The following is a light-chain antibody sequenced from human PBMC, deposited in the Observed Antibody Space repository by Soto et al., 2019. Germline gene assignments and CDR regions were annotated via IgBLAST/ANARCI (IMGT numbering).Light chain of an antibody. CDR2: EVT. V-gene: IGLV2-23*02. Sequence: QSALTQPASVSGSPGQSITISCTGTSSDVGSYNLVSWYQQHPGEAPKLMIYEVTKRPSGVSNRFSGSKPGNTASLTISGLQAEDEADYYCCSYAGRSTYVFGTGTKLTVL. J-gene: IGLJ1*01. CDR1: SSDVGSYNL. CDR3: CSYAGRSTYV.